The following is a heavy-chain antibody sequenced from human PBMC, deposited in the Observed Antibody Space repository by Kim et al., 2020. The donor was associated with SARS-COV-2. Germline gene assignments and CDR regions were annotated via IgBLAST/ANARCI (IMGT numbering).Heavy chain of an antibody. CDR3: ARGDYDILTGYYTFLDY. J-gene: IGHJ4*02. D-gene: IGHD3-9*01. V-gene: IGHV3-30*01. Sequence: KGRFTISRDNSKNTLYLQMNSLRAEVTAVYYCARGDYDILTGYYTFLDYWGQGTLVTVSS.